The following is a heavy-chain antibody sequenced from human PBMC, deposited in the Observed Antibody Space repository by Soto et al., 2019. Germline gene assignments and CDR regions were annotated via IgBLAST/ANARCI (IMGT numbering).Heavy chain of an antibody. D-gene: IGHD3-10*01. J-gene: IGHJ6*02. CDR1: GYTFTSYG. Sequence: ASVKVSCKASGYTFTSYGISWVRQAPGQGLEWMGWISAYNGNTNYAQKLQGRVTMTTDTSTSTAYMELRSLRSDDTAVYYCARAKYYGSGSYYPYYYYYGMDVWGQGTTVTVSS. CDR3: ARAKYYGSGSYYPYYYYYGMDV. V-gene: IGHV1-18*01. CDR2: ISAYNGNT.